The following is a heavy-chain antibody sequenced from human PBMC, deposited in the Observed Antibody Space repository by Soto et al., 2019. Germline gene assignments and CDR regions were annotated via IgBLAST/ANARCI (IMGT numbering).Heavy chain of an antibody. D-gene: IGHD1-1*01. V-gene: IGHV4-59*08. Sequence: QVQLHESGPGLVKPSETLSLTCTVSGGSIDGHNCAWIRQTPGKALEWIGYVYSTGASGYNPSRKDRVTLSIDTSKRQFSLQMRSVTAADSDVYYCVRQGIGNLHCLVYMWGRWTTVTVSS. CDR3: VRQGIGNLHCLVYM. CDR1: GGSIDGHN. CDR2: VYSTGAS. J-gene: IGHJ6*02.